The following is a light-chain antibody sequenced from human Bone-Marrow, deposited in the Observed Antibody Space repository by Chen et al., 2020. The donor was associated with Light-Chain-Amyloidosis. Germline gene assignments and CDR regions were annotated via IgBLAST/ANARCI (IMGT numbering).Light chain of an antibody. CDR2: GAS. V-gene: IGKV3-20*01. CDR1: QRVSSSY. CDR3: QQYGSPPQT. J-gene: IGKJ1*01. Sequence: EIVLTQSPGTLSLSPGERATLSCRASQRVSSSYLAWYQQRPGQAPRLLIYGASSRATGIPDRFSGSGSGTDFTLTISRLEPEDFAVYYCQQYGSPPQTFGQGTKVEIK.